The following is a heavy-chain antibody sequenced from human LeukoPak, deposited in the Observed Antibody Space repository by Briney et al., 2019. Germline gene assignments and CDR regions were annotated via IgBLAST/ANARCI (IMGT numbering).Heavy chain of an antibody. J-gene: IGHJ4*02. V-gene: IGHV3-48*03. CDR3: ARDYNFDY. CDR1: GFTFSSYE. CDR2: ISNSERAI. Sequence: PGRSLRLSCAASGFTFSSYEMTWVRQAPGKGREWNSYISNSERAIYYADSVKGRFSISRDNAKNSLYLQMNSLRAEDTAVYYCARDYNFDYWGQGTLVSVSS.